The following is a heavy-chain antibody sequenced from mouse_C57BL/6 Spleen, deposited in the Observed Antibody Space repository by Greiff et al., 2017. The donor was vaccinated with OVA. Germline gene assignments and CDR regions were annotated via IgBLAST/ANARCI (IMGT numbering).Heavy chain of an antibody. J-gene: IGHJ4*01. CDR1: GFTFSDYY. V-gene: IGHV5-16*01. CDR2: INSDGSST. Sequence: EVMLVESEGGLVQPGSSMKLSCTASGFTFSDYYMAWVRQVPEKGLEWVANINSDGSSTYYLDSLKSRFIISRDNAKNILYLQMSSLKSEDTATYYCARGPSYYSNYEYAMDYWGQGTSVTVSS. D-gene: IGHD2-5*01. CDR3: ARGPSYYSNYEYAMDY.